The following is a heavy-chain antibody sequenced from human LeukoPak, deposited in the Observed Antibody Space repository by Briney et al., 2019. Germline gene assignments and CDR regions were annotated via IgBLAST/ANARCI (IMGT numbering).Heavy chain of an antibody. Sequence: GESLKISCKGSGYSFTSYWIGWVRQVPGKGLEWMGIIFPGDSDTRYSPSFQGQVTISADKSISTAYLQWSSLKASDTAMYYCARLEYYYDSGSYFDYWGQGTLVTVSS. V-gene: IGHV5-51*01. CDR3: ARLEYYYDSGSYFDY. J-gene: IGHJ4*02. D-gene: IGHD3-10*01. CDR1: GYSFTSYW. CDR2: IFPGDSDT.